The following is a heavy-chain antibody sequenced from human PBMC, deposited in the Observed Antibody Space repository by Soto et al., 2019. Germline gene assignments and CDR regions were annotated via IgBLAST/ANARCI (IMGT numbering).Heavy chain of an antibody. CDR2: IGTAGDT. V-gene: IGHV3-13*01. D-gene: IGHD4-4*01. J-gene: IGHJ6*03. CDR1: GFTFSSYD. Sequence: EVQLVESGGGLVQPGGSLRLSCAASGFTFSSYDMHWVRQATGKGLEWVSAIGTAGDTYYPGSVKGRFTISRENAKNSLYLQMNSLRAGDTAVYYCARGRPGHTVTTSLVYMDVWGKGTTVTVSS. CDR3: ARGRPGHTVTTSLVYMDV.